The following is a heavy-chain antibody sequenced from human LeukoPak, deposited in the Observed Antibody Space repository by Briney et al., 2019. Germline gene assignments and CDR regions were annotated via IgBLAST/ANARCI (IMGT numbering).Heavy chain of an antibody. CDR2: IIPILGIA. CDR1: GGTFSSYA. CDR3: ARDARIAVAGTFDY. V-gene: IGHV1-69*04. D-gene: IGHD6-19*01. Sequence: SVKVSCKASGGTFSSYAISWVRQAPGQGLEWMGRIIPILGIANYAQKFQGRVTITADKSTSTAYMELSSLRSEDTAVYYCARDARIAVAGTFDYWGQGTLVTVSS. J-gene: IGHJ4*02.